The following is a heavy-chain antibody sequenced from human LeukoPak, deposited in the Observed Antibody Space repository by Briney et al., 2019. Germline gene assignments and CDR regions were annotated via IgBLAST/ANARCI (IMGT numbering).Heavy chain of an antibody. D-gene: IGHD5-12*01. CDR2: ISSSGSTI. Sequence: PGGSLRLSCAASGFTFSDYYMSWIRQAPGKGLEWVSYISSSGSTIYYADSVKGRFTISRDNAKNSLYLQMNSLRAEDTAVYYCAREIDLDGWATGQAKRAEDAFDIWGQGTMVTVSS. J-gene: IGHJ3*02. CDR1: GFTFSDYY. CDR3: AREIDLDGWATGQAKRAEDAFDI. V-gene: IGHV3-11*01.